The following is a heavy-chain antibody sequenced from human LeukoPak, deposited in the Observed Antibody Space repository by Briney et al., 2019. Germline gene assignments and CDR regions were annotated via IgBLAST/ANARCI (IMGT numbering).Heavy chain of an antibody. V-gene: IGHV4-39*07. Sequence: SETLSLTCTVSGGSISSSSYYWGWIRQPPGKGLEWIGSTDYSGSAFYNPSLKSRVTISVGTSKNQVSLKLSSVTAADTAVYYCARLGTGYSSSWYPFPADYWGQGTLVTVSS. D-gene: IGHD6-13*01. CDR1: GGSISSSSYY. CDR2: TDYSGSA. J-gene: IGHJ4*02. CDR3: ARLGTGYSSSWYPFPADY.